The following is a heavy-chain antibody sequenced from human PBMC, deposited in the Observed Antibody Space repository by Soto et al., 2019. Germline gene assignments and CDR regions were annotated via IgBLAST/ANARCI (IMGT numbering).Heavy chain of an antibody. J-gene: IGHJ4*02. Sequence: SQTLSLTCAISGDIVSSNSAAWNWIRQSPSRGLEWLGRTYYRSKWYNDYAVSVKSRITINPDTSKNQVSLQLNSVTPADTAVYYCAREGYSSGWYDYWGQGTLVTVSS. CDR3: AREGYSSGWYDY. CDR1: GDIVSSNSAA. V-gene: IGHV6-1*01. CDR2: TYYRSKWYN. D-gene: IGHD6-19*01.